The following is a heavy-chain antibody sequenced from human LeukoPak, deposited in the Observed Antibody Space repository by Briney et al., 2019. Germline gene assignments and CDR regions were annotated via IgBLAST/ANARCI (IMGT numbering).Heavy chain of an antibody. J-gene: IGHJ4*02. CDR1: GGTFSSYA. CDR3: ARSGSRLVWFGETMGYCDD. CDR2: IIPIFGTA. Sequence: SVKVSCKASGGTFSSYAISWVRQAPRQGLEWMGGIIPIFGTANYAQKFQGRVTITTDESTSTAYMELSSLRSEDTAVYYCARSGSRLVWFGETMGYCDDWGQGTLVTVSS. D-gene: IGHD3-10*01. V-gene: IGHV1-69*05.